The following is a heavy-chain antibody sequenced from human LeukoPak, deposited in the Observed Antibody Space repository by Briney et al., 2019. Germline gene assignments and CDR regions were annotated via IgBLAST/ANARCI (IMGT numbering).Heavy chain of an antibody. V-gene: IGHV1-18*01. CDR2: INGDNGNT. CDR1: GYTFTSYG. CDR3: ARDRIYGTNWFDP. Sequence: ASVKVSCKASGYTFTSYGVSWVRQAPGQGLEWMGWINGDNGNTNYAQNFQGRVIMTADSSTNTAYMELMSLTSDDTAVYYRARDRIYGTNWFDPWGQGTLVTVSS. D-gene: IGHD1-7*01. J-gene: IGHJ5*02.